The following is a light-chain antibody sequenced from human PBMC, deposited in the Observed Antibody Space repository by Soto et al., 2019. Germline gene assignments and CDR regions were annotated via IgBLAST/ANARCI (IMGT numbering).Light chain of an antibody. Sequence: QSVLSQPPSASGTPGQRVTIACSGSTSNIGSNTVSWYQQLPQRAPKLLIFSNDQRPSGVPDRFSGSKSGTSASLAISGLQSEDEAEYFWATGADGLSSYVFGTGTKVTVL. CDR2: SND. V-gene: IGLV1-44*01. CDR3: ATGADGLSSYV. J-gene: IGLJ1*01. CDR1: TSNIGSNT.